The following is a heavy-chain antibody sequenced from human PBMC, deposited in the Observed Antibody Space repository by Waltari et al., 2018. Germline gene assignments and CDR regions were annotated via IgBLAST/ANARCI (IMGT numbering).Heavy chain of an antibody. CDR3: ARGSTWIEY. J-gene: IGHJ4*02. CDR1: GFTFSDSS. Sequence: EVQLVESGGGLVKPGGSLRLSCAASGFTFSDSSMNWVRQAPGKGLEWVSSISDSGTYKDYADSVKGRFTISRDNARSSLYLQMNSLRVDDTAVYYCARGSTWIEYWGQGTLVTVSS. V-gene: IGHV3-21*06. CDR2: ISDSGTYK.